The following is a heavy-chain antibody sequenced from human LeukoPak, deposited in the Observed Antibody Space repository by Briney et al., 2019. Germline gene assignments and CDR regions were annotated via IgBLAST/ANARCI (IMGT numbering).Heavy chain of an antibody. J-gene: IGHJ4*02. CDR2: IYYSGST. CDR1: GGSISSSNYY. Sequence: SETLSPTCTVSGGSISSSNYYWGWIRQPPGKGLEWIGSIYYSGSTYYNPSLKSRVTISVDTSKNQFSLKLSSVTAADTAVYYCARSKAYSGYFDYWGQGTLVTVSS. V-gene: IGHV4-39*01. CDR3: ARSKAYSGYFDY. D-gene: IGHD4-11*01.